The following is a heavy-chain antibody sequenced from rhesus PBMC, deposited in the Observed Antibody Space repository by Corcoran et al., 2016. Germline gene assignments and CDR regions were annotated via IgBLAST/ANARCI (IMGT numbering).Heavy chain of an antibody. J-gene: IGHJ3*01. CDR1: GGSISSNNW. Sequence: QVQLQESGPGLVKPSETLSLTCAVSGGSISSNNWWSWIPQPPGKGLEWIGYISGSSGSTYYNPSLKSRVTISKDTSKNQFSLKLSSVTAADTAVYYCARDLNRDAFDFWGQGLRVTVSS. CDR2: ISGSSGST. D-gene: IGHD1-20*01. CDR3: ARDLNRDAFDF. V-gene: IGHV4S19*01.